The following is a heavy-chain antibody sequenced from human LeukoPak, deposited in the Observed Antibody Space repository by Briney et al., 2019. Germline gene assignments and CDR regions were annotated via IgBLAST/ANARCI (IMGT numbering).Heavy chain of an antibody. V-gene: IGHV1-3*01. CDR2: INAGNGNT. CDR1: GYILTSYV. J-gene: IGHJ4*02. CDR3: ARDGCSGGSCYTSPFDY. Sequence: ASVKVSCKASGYILTSYVMHWVRQAPGQRLEWMGWINAGNGNTKYSQKFQGRVTITRDTSASTAYMELSSLRSEDTAVYYCARDGCSGGSCYTSPFDYRGQGTLVTVSS. D-gene: IGHD2-15*01.